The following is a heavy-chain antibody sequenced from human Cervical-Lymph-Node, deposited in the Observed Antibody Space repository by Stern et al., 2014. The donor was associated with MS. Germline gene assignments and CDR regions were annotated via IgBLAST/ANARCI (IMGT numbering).Heavy chain of an antibody. CDR3: ARGSDWYPLDY. D-gene: IGHD6-19*01. CDR1: GFAFSTYG. Sequence: VQLVESGGGVVQPGRSLRLSCSPSGFAFSTYGMNWVRQAPGKGLEWVPLISFDGAKTYYADSVKGRFTISRDNPKNTLYLQMKSLRGEDTAVYYCARGSDWYPLDYWGQGTLVTVSS. V-gene: IGHV3-30*03. CDR2: ISFDGAKT. J-gene: IGHJ4*02.